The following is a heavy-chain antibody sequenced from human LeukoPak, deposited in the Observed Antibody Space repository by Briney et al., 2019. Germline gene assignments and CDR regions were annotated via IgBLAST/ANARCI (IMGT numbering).Heavy chain of an antibody. V-gene: IGHV4-59*11. CDR3: ARDLVTVTKGFDI. Sequence: SETLSLTCTVSGDSFSSHYWTWIRQPPGKGLEWIGYISYIGSTNYNPSLKSRVTISIDTSKNQFSQKLSSVTAADTAVYYCARDLVTVTKGFDIWGQGTMVSVSS. J-gene: IGHJ3*02. CDR2: ISYIGST. D-gene: IGHD4-17*01. CDR1: GDSFSSHY.